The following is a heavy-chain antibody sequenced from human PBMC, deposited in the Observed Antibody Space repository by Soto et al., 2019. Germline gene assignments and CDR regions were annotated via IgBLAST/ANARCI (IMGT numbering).Heavy chain of an antibody. CDR3: GGLSARIRVAEMDV. CDR2: IHYGRST. Sequence: QVLLQESGPGLVKPSETLSLMCTVSGGSISGYYWGWIRQPPGKTMDYVAYIHYGRSTTYNPSLSGRAGISVETSRNQIALRLASVTAADTAVYFGGGLSARIRVAEMDVLGKGTTVIVSS. V-gene: IGHV4-59*12. CDR1: GGSISGYY. D-gene: IGHD3-10*01. J-gene: IGHJ6*03.